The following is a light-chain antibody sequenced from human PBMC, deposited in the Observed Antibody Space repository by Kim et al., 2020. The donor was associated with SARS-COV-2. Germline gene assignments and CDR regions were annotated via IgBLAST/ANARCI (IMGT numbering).Light chain of an antibody. CDR3: QRYSMYPVT. CDR2: QAS. J-gene: IGKJ3*01. Sequence: ASGGNRGTISCRASRSISNWLAWYQQKPGKAPNLLIYQASSLESGVPSRFSGSGSGTEFTLTISSLQPDDFATYYCQRYSMYPVTFGEGTKVDIK. CDR1: RSISNW. V-gene: IGKV1-5*03.